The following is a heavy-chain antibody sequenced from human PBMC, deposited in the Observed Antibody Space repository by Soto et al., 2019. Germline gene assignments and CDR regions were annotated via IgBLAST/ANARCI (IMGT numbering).Heavy chain of an antibody. J-gene: IGHJ4*02. V-gene: IGHV1-8*01. D-gene: IGHD6-6*01. CDR2: MNPNSGST. CDR1: GYTFTSYD. Sequence: ASVKVSCKASGYTFTSYDINWVRQATGQGLEWMGWMNPNSGSTSYAQKFQGRVTMTRDTSTSTVYMELSSLRSEDTAVYYCASGIEYSSSHAFDYWGQGTLVTVSS. CDR3: ASGIEYSSSHAFDY.